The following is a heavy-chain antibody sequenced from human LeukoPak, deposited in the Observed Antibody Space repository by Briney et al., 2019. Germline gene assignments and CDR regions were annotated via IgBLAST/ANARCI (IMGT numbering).Heavy chain of an antibody. CDR3: ARDHPDY. CDR1: GFTFSSFG. CDR2: IWYDRSNK. V-gene: IGHV3-33*01. Sequence: GGSLRLSCAASGFTFSSFGMHWVRQAPGKGLEWLAVIWYDRSNKYYADSVKGRFTISRDNSKNTLYLQMNSLRAEDTAVYYCARDHPDYWGQGTLVTVSS. J-gene: IGHJ4*02.